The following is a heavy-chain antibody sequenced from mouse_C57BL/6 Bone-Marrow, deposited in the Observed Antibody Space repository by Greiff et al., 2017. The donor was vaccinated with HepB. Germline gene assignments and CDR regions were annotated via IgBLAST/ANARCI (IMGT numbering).Heavy chain of an antibody. CDR3: ARFDGYLPYAMDY. V-gene: IGHV1-72*01. Sequence: QVQLKQPGAELVKPGASVKLSCKASGYTFTSYWMHWVKQRPGRGLEWIGRIDPNSGGTKYNEKFKSKATLTVDKPSSTAYMQLSSLTSEDSAVYYCARFDGYLPYAMDYWGQGTSVTVSS. CDR1: GYTFTSYW. CDR2: IDPNSGGT. J-gene: IGHJ4*01. D-gene: IGHD2-3*01.